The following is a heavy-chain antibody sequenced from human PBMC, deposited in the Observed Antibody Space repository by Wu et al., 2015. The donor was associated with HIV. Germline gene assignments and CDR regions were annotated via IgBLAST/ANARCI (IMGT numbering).Heavy chain of an antibody. V-gene: IGHV1-8*02. J-gene: IGHJ6*02. CDR3: ARGYYYGSGSQPNYGMDV. CDR1: GYTFTGYY. D-gene: IGHD3-10*01. Sequence: QVQLVQSGAEVKKPGASVKVSCKASGYTFTGYYMHWVRQATGQGLEWMGWMNPNSGNTGYAQKFQGRVTMTRNTSISTAYMELSSLRSEDTAVYYCARGYYYGSGSQPNYGMDVWGQGTTVTVSS. CDR2: MNPNSGNT.